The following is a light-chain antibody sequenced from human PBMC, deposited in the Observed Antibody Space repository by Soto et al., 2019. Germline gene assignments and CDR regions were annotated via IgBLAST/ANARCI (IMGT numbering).Light chain of an antibody. CDR2: GAS. Sequence: EILLTQSPGTLSLSPWEIPTRXXRASQSVSSSYLAWYQQKPGQAPRLXTYGASTRATGIPDRFSGSGSGTDFTLTISRLEPEDFAVYYCQQYNNWSRTFGQGTKVDIK. CDR1: QSVSSSY. V-gene: IGKV3-20*01. CDR3: QQYNNWSRT. J-gene: IGKJ1*01.